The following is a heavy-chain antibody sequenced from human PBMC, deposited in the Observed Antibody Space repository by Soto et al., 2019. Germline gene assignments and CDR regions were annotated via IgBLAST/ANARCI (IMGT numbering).Heavy chain of an antibody. J-gene: IGHJ6*02. CDR3: ARSQGSSTSLEIYYYYYYGMDV. Sequence: QVQLVQSGAEVKKPGSSVKVSCKASGGTFSSYAISWVRQAPGQGLEWRGGIIPISGTANYAQKFQGRVTITADESTSTAYMELSSLRSEDTAVYYCARSQGSSTSLEIYYYYYYGMDVWGQGTTVIVSS. D-gene: IGHD2-2*01. CDR1: GGTFSSYA. CDR2: IIPISGTA. V-gene: IGHV1-69*01.